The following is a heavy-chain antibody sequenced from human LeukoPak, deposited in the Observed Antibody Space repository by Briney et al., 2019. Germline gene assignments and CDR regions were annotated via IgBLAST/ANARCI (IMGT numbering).Heavy chain of an antibody. CDR1: GASIDSYY. CDR2: IYYSGTT. V-gene: IGHV4-59*01. CDR3: ARAPEYGLYYFDY. Sequence: PSETLSLTCTISGASIDSYYWSWIRQPPGKGLEWIGYIYYSGTTNYNPSLKRRVTISVDASKNQFSLKLSSVTAADTAVYYCARAPEYGLYYFDYWGQGTLVIVSS. D-gene: IGHD1-14*01. J-gene: IGHJ4*02.